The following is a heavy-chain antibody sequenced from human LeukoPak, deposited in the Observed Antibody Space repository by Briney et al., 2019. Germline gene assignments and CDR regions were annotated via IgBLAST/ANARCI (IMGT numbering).Heavy chain of an antibody. CDR2: ISSNGGST. CDR3: ARYYYDSSGYGKFDY. Sequence: GGSLRLSCAASGFTFSSYAMHWVRQAPGKGLEYVSAISSNGGSTYYANSVKGRFTISRDNSKNTLYLQMGSLRAEDMAVYYCARYYYDSSGYGKFDYWGQGTLVTVSS. D-gene: IGHD3-22*01. V-gene: IGHV3-64*01. J-gene: IGHJ4*02. CDR1: GFTFSSYA.